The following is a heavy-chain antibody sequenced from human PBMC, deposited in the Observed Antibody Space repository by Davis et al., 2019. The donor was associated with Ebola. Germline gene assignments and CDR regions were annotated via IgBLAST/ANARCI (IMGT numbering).Heavy chain of an antibody. D-gene: IGHD3-9*01. Sequence: LRLSCAVSGGSISSGGYSWSWIRQPPGKGLEWIGYIYHSGSTYYNPSLKSRVTISVDRSKNQFSLKLSSVTAADTAVYYCAREGFSYYDILTDNRGMDVWGQGTTVTVSS. CDR2: IYHSGST. V-gene: IGHV4-30-2*01. CDR1: GGSISSGGYS. J-gene: IGHJ6*02. CDR3: AREGFSYYDILTDNRGMDV.